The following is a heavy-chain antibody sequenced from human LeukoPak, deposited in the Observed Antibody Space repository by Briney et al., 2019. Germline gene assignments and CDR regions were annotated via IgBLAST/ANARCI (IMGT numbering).Heavy chain of an antibody. Sequence: PGGSLRLSCAASGFTFSDYYMSWIRQAPGKGLEWIGSLSQSGSTFHNPSLKTRVTISLDTSKNQFSLKLNSVTAADTAVYYCARDMGGATVFDYWGQGTLVTVSS. V-gene: IGHV4-38-2*02. CDR1: GFTFSDYY. CDR3: ARDMGGATVFDY. J-gene: IGHJ4*02. CDR2: LSQSGST. D-gene: IGHD1-26*01.